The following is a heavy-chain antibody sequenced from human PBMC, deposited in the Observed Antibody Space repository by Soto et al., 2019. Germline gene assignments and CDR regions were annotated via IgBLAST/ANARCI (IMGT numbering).Heavy chain of an antibody. CDR2: IYYSGST. CDR1: GGSISSYY. J-gene: IGHJ3*02. D-gene: IGHD3-22*01. Sequence: SETLSLTCTVSGGSISSYYWSWIRQPPGKGLEWIGYIYYSGSTNYNPSLKSRVTISVDTSKNQFSLKLSSVTAADTAVYYCARGISYYYDSSGYYPGAFDIWGQGTMVTVS. V-gene: IGHV4-59*01. CDR3: ARGISYYYDSSGYYPGAFDI.